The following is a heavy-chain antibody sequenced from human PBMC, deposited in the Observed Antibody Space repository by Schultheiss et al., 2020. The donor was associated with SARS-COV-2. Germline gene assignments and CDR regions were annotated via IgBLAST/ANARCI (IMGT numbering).Heavy chain of an antibody. J-gene: IGHJ4*02. Sequence: SETLSLTCTVSGGSVSSGSYYWSWIRQPPGKGLEWIGYIYYSGSTNYNPSLKSRVTISVDTSKNQFSLKLSSVTAADTAVYYCARNPVVWGQGTLVTVSS. CDR3: ARNPVV. CDR2: IYYSGST. CDR1: GGSVSSGSYY. V-gene: IGHV4-61*01. D-gene: IGHD2-15*01.